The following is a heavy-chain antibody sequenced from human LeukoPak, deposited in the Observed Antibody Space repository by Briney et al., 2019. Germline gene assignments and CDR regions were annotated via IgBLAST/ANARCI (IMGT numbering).Heavy chain of an antibody. CDR3: AKEIAAVGMGVFAH. CDR2: ITGSGDGT. D-gene: IGHD6-13*01. Sequence: TGGSLRLSCAASGFTFDDYGMSWVRQAPGKGLEWVSAITGSGDGTIYADSVKGRFTISRDNSRNTLYLQMSSLRAEDTAVYYCAKEIAAVGMGVFAHWGQGTLVTVSS. CDR1: GFTFDDYG. V-gene: IGHV3-23*01. J-gene: IGHJ4*02.